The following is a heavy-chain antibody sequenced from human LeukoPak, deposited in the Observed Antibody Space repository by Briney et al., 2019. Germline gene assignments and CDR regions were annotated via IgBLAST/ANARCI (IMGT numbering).Heavy chain of an antibody. J-gene: IGHJ4*02. CDR3: ARDPAVDDYVWGSYIGVDY. V-gene: IGHV1-18*01. Sequence: SVKVSCKASGYTFTSYGISWVRQAPGQGLEWMGWISAYNGNTNYAQKLQGRVTMTTDTSTSTAYMELRSLRSDDTAVYYCARDPAVDDYVWGSYIGVDYWGQGTLVTVSS. D-gene: IGHD3-16*01. CDR1: GYTFTSYG. CDR2: ISAYNGNT.